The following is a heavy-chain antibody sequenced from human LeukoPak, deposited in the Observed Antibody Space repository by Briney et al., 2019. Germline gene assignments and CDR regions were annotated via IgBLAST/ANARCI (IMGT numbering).Heavy chain of an antibody. J-gene: IGHJ6*02. Sequence: ASVKVSCKGSGYTFSSYGISWMRQAPGQGLEWMGWLSADSGNTNYAQNLQGRVTMTTDTSTSTAYMELRSLRSDDTAVYYCARDKGNYYGSRSYKYGMDVRGQGTTVTVSS. V-gene: IGHV1-18*01. D-gene: IGHD3-10*01. CDR2: LSADSGNT. CDR3: ARDKGNYYGSRSYKYGMDV. CDR1: GYTFSSYG.